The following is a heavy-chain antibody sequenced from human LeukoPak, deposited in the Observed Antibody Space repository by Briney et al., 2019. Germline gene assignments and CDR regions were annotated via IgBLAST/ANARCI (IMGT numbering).Heavy chain of an antibody. V-gene: IGHV3-53*01. J-gene: IGHJ4*02. Sequence: GGSLRLSCAASGFTVSSNYMSWVRQAPGKGLEWVSVIYSGGSTYYADSVKGRFTISRDNSKNTLYLQMNSLRAEDMAVYYCARRSDYGDYGYYFDYWGQGTLVTVSS. CDR2: IYSGGST. CDR3: ARRSDYGDYGYYFDY. D-gene: IGHD4-17*01. CDR1: GFTVSSNY.